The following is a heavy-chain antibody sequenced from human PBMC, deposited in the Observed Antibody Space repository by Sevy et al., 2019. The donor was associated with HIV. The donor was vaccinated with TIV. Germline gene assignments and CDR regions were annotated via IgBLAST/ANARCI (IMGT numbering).Heavy chain of an antibody. D-gene: IGHD3-3*01. V-gene: IGHV3-21*01. J-gene: IGHJ4*02. CDR1: GFTFRSYS. CDR2: ISDDSRYI. Sequence: LGGSLKLSCAASGFTFRSYSMNWVRQAPGKGLEWLSSISDDSRYIYYSDSVKGRFTISRANAKSSLYLQMNSLRVEDTAIYYCARDFTIFGVVSGIDYWGQGNLVTVSS. CDR3: ARDFTIFGVVSGIDY.